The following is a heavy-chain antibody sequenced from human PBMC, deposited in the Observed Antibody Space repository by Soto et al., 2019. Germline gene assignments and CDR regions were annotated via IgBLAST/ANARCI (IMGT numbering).Heavy chain of an antibody. V-gene: IGHV1-69*13. Sequence: SVKVSCKASGGTFSSYAISWVRQAPGQGLEWMGGIIPIFGTANYAQKFQGRVTITADESTSTAYMELSSLRSEDTAVYYCAREGCSSTSCYANWFDPWGQGTLVTVSS. D-gene: IGHD2-2*01. CDR3: AREGCSSTSCYANWFDP. J-gene: IGHJ5*02. CDR1: GGTFSSYA. CDR2: IIPIFGTA.